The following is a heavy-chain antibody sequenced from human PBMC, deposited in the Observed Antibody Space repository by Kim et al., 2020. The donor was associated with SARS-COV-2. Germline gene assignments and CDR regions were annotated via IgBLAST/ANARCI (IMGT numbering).Heavy chain of an antibody. D-gene: IGHD5-12*01. J-gene: IGHJ3*02. V-gene: IGHV4-31*02. Sequence: TYYKPSLRSRVTISVDTSQNQFSLKRTSVTAADTAVYYCARSDSGFGAFEIWGQGTMVTVSS. CDR2: T. CDR3: ARSDSGFGAFEI.